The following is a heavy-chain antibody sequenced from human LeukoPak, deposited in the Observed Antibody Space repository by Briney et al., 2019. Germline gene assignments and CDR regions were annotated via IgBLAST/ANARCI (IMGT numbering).Heavy chain of an antibody. CDR1: GGTFSSYA. V-gene: IGHV1-69*06. J-gene: IGHJ3*02. Sequence: GSSVKVSCKASGGTFSSYAISWARQAPGQGLEWMGGIIPIFGTANYAQKFQGRVTITADKSTSTAYMELSSLTSDDTAVYFCATWGLHFDIWGQGTMVIVAS. CDR2: IIPIFGTA. CDR3: ATWGLHFDI. D-gene: IGHD3-16*01.